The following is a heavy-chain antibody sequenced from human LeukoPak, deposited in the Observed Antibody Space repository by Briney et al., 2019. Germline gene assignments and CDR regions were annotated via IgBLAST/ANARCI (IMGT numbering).Heavy chain of an antibody. Sequence: GGSLRLSCAASGITVSSNYMSWVRQAPGKGLEWVSVIYSGGSTYYADSVKGRFTISRDNSKNTLYLQMNSLRAEDTAVYYCARKSSGYYAVFDYWGQGTLVTVSS. CDR3: ARKSSGYYAVFDY. CDR2: IYSGGST. CDR1: GITVSSNY. J-gene: IGHJ4*02. D-gene: IGHD3-22*01. V-gene: IGHV3-66*01.